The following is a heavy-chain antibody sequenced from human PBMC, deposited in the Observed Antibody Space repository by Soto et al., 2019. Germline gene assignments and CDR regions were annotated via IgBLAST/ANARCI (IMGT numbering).Heavy chain of an antibody. J-gene: IGHJ3*02. Sequence: ASVKVSCKASGYTFTSYGISWVRQAPGQGLEWMGWISAYNGNTNYAQKLQGRVTMTTDTSTSTAYMELRSLRSDDTAVYYCARDDGGYCSGGSCYDGFDAFDIWGQGTMVTVS. CDR2: ISAYNGNT. CDR1: GYTFTSYG. CDR3: ARDDGGYCSGGSCYDGFDAFDI. V-gene: IGHV1-18*01. D-gene: IGHD2-15*01.